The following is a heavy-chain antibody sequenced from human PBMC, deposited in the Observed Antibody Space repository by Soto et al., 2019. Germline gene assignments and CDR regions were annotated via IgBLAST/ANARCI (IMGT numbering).Heavy chain of an antibody. CDR1: GYTFTSYD. CDR3: AKGSWGGHCSDSSCYSIYY. Sequence: ASVKVSCKTSGYTFTSYDINWVRQAAGQGLEGMGWMNPDSDNTGYAQKFQGRVTMTSNTSINTAYMELSSLIYEDTAVYYCAKGSWGGHCSDSSCYSIYYWGQRSLGTVAS. D-gene: IGHD6-25*01. J-gene: IGHJ4*02. CDR2: MNPDSDNT. V-gene: IGHV1-8*01.